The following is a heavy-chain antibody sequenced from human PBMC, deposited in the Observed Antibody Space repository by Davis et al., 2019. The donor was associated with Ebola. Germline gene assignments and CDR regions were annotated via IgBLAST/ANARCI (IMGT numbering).Heavy chain of an antibody. Sequence: SETLSLTCAVYGGSFSGYYWSWIRQPPGKGLEWIGEINHSGSTNYNPSLKSRVTISVDTSKNQFSLKLSSVTTADTAVYYCASTRVYYDYTNFGMDVWGQGTTVTVSS. CDR3: ASTRVYYDYTNFGMDV. CDR2: INHSGST. J-gene: IGHJ6*02. D-gene: IGHD3-16*01. V-gene: IGHV4-34*01. CDR1: GGSFSGYY.